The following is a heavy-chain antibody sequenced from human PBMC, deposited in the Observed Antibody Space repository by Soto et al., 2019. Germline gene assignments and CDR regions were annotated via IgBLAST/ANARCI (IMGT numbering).Heavy chain of an antibody. D-gene: IGHD6-19*01. Sequence: SETLSLTCSVSGDSISNSRFYWAWIRQPPGEGLEWIGSIYHTGNAYYNPSLKSRVTISVDTSKNQFSLKLSSVTAADTAVYYCARAARSFAVAGTAEGRDLYYFDYWGQGTLVTVSS. V-gene: IGHV4-39*07. J-gene: IGHJ4*02. CDR3: ARAARSFAVAGTAEGRDLYYFDY. CDR1: GDSISNSRFY. CDR2: IYHTGNA.